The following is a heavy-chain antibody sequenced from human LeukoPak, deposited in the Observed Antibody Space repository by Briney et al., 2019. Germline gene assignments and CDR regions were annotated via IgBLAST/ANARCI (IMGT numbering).Heavy chain of an antibody. CDR2: IYTSGST. CDR3: ARDSSGSGRPFDY. D-gene: IGHD3-10*01. CDR1: GGSISSGSYY. V-gene: IGHV4-61*02. Sequence: SQTLSLTCTVSGGSISSGSYYWSWIRQPAGKGLEWIGRIYTSGSTNYNPSLKSRVTMSVDTSKNQFSLKLSSVTAADTAVYYCARDSSGSGRPFDYWGQGTLVTVSS. J-gene: IGHJ4*02.